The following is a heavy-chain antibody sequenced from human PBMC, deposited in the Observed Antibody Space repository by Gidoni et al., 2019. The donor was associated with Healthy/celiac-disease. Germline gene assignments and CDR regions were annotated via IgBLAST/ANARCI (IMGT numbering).Heavy chain of an antibody. Sequence: EVQLVESGGGLVQPGGSLRLSCAASGFTFRTYWMHWVRQAPGKGLVWVSRINGDGSTTSYADSVKGRFSISRDNAKNTLYLQMNSLRAEDTAVYYCARFGEAGATYNWFDPWGQGTLVTISS. CDR3: ARFGEAGATYNWFDP. CDR2: INGDGSTT. J-gene: IGHJ5*02. CDR1: GFTFRTYW. V-gene: IGHV3-74*01. D-gene: IGHD3-16*01.